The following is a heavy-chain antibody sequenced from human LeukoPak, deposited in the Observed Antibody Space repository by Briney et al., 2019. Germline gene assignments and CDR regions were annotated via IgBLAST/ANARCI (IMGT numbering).Heavy chain of an antibody. Sequence: KPGGSLRLSCAASGFTFSTYSMNWVRQAPGKGLEWVSSITGSSSFIYYADSVKGRFTISRDNAKNSLYLQMNSLRAEDTAVYYCARDSAYYSTSSFVDYWGQGTLVTVSS. CDR1: GFTFSTYS. V-gene: IGHV3-21*01. D-gene: IGHD6-6*01. CDR2: ITGSSSFI. J-gene: IGHJ4*02. CDR3: ARDSAYYSTSSFVDY.